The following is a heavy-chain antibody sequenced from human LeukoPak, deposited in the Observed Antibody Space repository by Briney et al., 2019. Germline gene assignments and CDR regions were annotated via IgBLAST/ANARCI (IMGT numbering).Heavy chain of an antibody. J-gene: IGHJ4*02. V-gene: IGHV1-18*01. CDR3: ARVGRYCSSTSCLYFDY. D-gene: IGHD2-2*01. Sequence: ASVKVSCKASGYTFTSYGISWVRQAPGQGLEGMGWISAYNGNTNYAQKLQGRVTMTTDTSTSTAYMELRSLRSDDTAVYYCARVGRYCSSTSCLYFDYWGQGTLVTVSS. CDR2: ISAYNGNT. CDR1: GYTFTSYG.